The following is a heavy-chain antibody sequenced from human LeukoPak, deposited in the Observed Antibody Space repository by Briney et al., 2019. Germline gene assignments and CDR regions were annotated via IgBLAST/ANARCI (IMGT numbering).Heavy chain of an antibody. D-gene: IGHD3-22*01. Sequence: GASVKVSCKASGGTFSSYAISWVRQAPGQGLEWMGGIIPMFGTANYAQKFRGRVTITADKSTRTAYMELSSLRSEDTAVYYCAQTYYDSSGYLRNWGQGTLVTVSS. CDR2: IIPMFGTA. CDR3: AQTYYDSSGYLRN. J-gene: IGHJ4*02. V-gene: IGHV1-69*06. CDR1: GGTFSSYA.